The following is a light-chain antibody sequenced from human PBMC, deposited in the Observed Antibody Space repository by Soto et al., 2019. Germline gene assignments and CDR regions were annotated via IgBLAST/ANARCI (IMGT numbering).Light chain of an antibody. CDR1: QTIDTW. Sequence: DIQMTQSPSTLSASVGDSVTITCRASQTIDTWLAWYQQKPGRAPKLLIYKASSLQSGVPSRFSGSGSGTEFTLTINSLQPDDFATYYCQQYNSYWTFGQGTKVEIK. J-gene: IGKJ1*01. CDR3: QQYNSYWT. CDR2: KAS. V-gene: IGKV1-5*03.